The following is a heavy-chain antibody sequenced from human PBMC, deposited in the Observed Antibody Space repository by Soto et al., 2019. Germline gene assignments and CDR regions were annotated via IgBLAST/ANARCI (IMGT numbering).Heavy chain of an antibody. Sequence: SVKVSCKASGGTFSSYAISWVRQAPGQGLEWMGGVIPIFGTANYAQKFQGRVTITADESTSTAYMELSSLRSEDTAVYYCARELTEQHHDAFDIWGQGTMVTVSS. CDR2: VIPIFGTA. J-gene: IGHJ3*02. V-gene: IGHV1-69*13. CDR1: GGTFSSYA. D-gene: IGHD6-13*01. CDR3: ARELTEQHHDAFDI.